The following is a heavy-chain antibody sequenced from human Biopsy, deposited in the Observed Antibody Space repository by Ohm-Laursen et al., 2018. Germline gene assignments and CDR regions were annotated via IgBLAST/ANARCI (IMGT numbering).Heavy chain of an antibody. CDR2: ISGSGTTI. J-gene: IGHJ4*02. Sequence: SLRLSCSASGFTFSDYYMSWIRQAPGKGLEWLSYISGSGTTICYADSVKGRFTVSRDNAKNSLYLQMNSLTVEDTAVYYCARDGAGSYHDYWGQGTLVTVSS. V-gene: IGHV3-11*01. CDR3: ARDGAGSYHDY. CDR1: GFTFSDYY. D-gene: IGHD3-10*01.